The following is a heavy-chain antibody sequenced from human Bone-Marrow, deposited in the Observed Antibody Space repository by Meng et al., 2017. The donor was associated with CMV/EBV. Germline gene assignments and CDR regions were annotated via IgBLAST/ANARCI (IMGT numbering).Heavy chain of an antibody. J-gene: IGHJ5*02. Sequence: SETLSLTCTVSGGSVSSGSYYWSWIRQPPGKGLEWIGYIYYSGSTNYNPSLKSRVTISVDTSKNQFSLKLSSVTAADTAVYYCAREGIAAAAFFDPWVQGTLVTVSS. V-gene: IGHV4-61*01. CDR1: GGSVSSGSYY. CDR3: AREGIAAAAFFDP. D-gene: IGHD6-13*01. CDR2: IYYSGST.